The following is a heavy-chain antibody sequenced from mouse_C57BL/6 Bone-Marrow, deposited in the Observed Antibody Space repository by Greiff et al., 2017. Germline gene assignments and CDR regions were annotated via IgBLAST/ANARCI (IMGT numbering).Heavy chain of an antibody. J-gene: IGHJ4*01. CDR1: GYTFTSYW. CDR3: ARWDNYGSSSYAMDY. CDR2: IDPSDRYT. V-gene: IGHV1-69*01. D-gene: IGHD1-1*01. Sequence: VQLQQPGAELVMPGASVTLSCKASGYTFTSYWLHWVKQRPGQGLEWIGEIDPSDRYTNYNQKFKGKSTLTVDKSYSTAYMQLSSLTSEDSAVYNCARWDNYGSSSYAMDYWGQGTSVTVSA.